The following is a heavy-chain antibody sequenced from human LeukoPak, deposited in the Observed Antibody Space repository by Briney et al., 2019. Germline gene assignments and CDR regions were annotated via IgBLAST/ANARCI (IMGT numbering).Heavy chain of an antibody. V-gene: IGHV1-18*01. J-gene: IGHJ4*02. D-gene: IGHD3-10*01. CDR2: ISAYNGNT. CDR3: ARDGGGFGELPFDY. Sequence: ASVKVSCKASGYTFTSYGISWVRQAPGPGLEWMGWISAYNGNTTYAQKLQGRVTMTTDTSTSTAYMELRSLRSDDTAVYYCARDGGGFGELPFDYWGQRKLVTVSS. CDR1: GYTFTSYG.